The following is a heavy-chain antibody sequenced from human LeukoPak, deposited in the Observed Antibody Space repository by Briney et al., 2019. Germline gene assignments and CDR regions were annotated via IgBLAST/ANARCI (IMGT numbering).Heavy chain of an antibody. Sequence: GGSLRLSCAASGFTFSSYGMHWVRQAPGKGLEWVAVISYDGSNKYYADSVKGRFTISRDNSKNTLYLQMNSLRAEDTAVYYCAKSYCSGGSCYPFDAFDIWGQGTMVTVSS. CDR2: ISYDGSNK. CDR1: GFTFSSYG. J-gene: IGHJ3*02. CDR3: AKSYCSGGSCYPFDAFDI. V-gene: IGHV3-30*18. D-gene: IGHD2-15*01.